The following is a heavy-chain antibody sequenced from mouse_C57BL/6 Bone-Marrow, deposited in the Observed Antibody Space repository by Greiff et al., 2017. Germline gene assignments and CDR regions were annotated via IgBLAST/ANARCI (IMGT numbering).Heavy chain of an antibody. CDR3: ARGGVDYDYATDY. V-gene: IGHV1-81*01. CDR1: GYTFTSYG. Sequence: VQLQQSGAELARPGASVKLSCKASGYTFTSYGISWVKQRTGQGLEWIGEIYPRSGNTYYNEKFKGKATLTADKSSSTAYMELRSLTSEDSAVYFCARGGVDYDYATDYWGQGTSVTVSS. CDR2: IYPRSGNT. D-gene: IGHD2-4*01. J-gene: IGHJ4*01.